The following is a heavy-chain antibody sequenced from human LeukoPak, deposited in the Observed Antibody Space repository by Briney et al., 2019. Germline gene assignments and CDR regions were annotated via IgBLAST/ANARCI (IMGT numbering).Heavy chain of an antibody. CDR1: GGSISSGDYF. V-gene: IGHV4-30-4*01. CDR2: IYYSGTT. CDR3: TRAYWIGFHFDS. J-gene: IGHJ4*02. D-gene: IGHD3-3*01. Sequence: SETLSLTCSVSGGSISSGDYFWTWIRQPPGKGLEYIGYIYYSGTTYYNPSLKSRITMSVDMSANQFSLRLTSVSAADAAVYYCTRAYWIGFHFDSWGQGILVSVSS.